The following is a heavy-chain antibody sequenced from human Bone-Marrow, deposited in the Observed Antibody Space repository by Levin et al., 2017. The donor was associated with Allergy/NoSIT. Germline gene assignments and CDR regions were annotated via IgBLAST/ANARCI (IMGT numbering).Heavy chain of an antibody. D-gene: IGHD4-11*01. Sequence: PSETLSLTCAVNGESFSGYFWTWIRQSPGKGLEWIGQINFNGITTYNPSLKSRVIISVDPTKKQFSLKLNYLTAADTAVYFCARGGEVPSQYYFDYWGQGTRVTVSS. V-gene: IGHV4-34*01. CDR1: GESFSGYF. CDR2: INFNGIT. J-gene: IGHJ4*02. CDR3: ARGGEVPSQYYFDY.